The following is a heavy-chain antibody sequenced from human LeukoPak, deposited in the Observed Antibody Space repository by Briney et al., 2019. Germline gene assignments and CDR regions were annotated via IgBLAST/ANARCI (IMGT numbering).Heavy chain of an antibody. V-gene: IGHV4-39*02. D-gene: IGHD3-16*02. CDR2: IYYSGST. CDR3: ARDYNYVWGSYRYSSYYFDY. Sequence: SETLSLTCTVSGGSISSSSYYWGWIRQPPGKGLEWIGSIYYSGSTYYNPSLKSRVTISVDTSKNQFSLKLSSVTAADTAVYYCARDYNYVWGSYRYSSYYFDYWGQGTLVTVSS. CDR1: GGSISSSSYY. J-gene: IGHJ4*02.